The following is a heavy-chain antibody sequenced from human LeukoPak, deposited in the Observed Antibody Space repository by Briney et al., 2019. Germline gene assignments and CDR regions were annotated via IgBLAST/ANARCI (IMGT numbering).Heavy chain of an antibody. Sequence: PSETLSLTCTVSGGSISSSNYHWGWIRQLPGKGREWFGRIYYTGNTYYNPSLKSRVTISVDTAKNKFSLKLSSVTGADTAVYYCARHIHRYSSDQNWFDPWGQGTQVTVSS. CDR1: GGSISSSNYH. J-gene: IGHJ5*02. V-gene: IGHV4-39*01. CDR2: IYYTGNT. D-gene: IGHD6-19*01. CDR3: ARHIHRYSSDQNWFDP.